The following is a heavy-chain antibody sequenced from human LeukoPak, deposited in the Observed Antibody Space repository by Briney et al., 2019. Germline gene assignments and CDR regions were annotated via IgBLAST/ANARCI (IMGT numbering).Heavy chain of an antibody. CDR2: INHSGST. J-gene: IGHJ4*02. CDR1: GGSISSYY. V-gene: IGHV4-34*01. D-gene: IGHD3-3*01. Sequence: SETLSLTRTVSGGSISSYYWSWIRQPPGKGLEWIGEINHSGSTNYNPSLKSRVTISVDTSKNQFSLKLSSVTAADTAVYYCARGRKRPIFDYWGQGTPVTVSS. CDR3: ARGRKRPIFDY.